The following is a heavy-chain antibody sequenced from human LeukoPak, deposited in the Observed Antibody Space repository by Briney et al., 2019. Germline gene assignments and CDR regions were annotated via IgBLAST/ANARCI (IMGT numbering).Heavy chain of an antibody. CDR1: GFSFSSYG. D-gene: IGHD1-26*01. J-gene: IGHJ4*02. CDR2: ISSSGTKT. CDR3: AKIAGTYSPDY. Sequence: GRSLRLSCAVSGFSFSSYGTHWVRQAPGKGLEWVSYISSSGTKTNYADSVKGRFTISRDNAKKSLYLQMNSLSAEDTAVYYCAKIAGTYSPDYWGEGTLVTVSS. V-gene: IGHV3-48*04.